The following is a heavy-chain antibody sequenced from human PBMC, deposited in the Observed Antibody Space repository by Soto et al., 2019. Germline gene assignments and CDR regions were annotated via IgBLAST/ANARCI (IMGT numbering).Heavy chain of an antibody. CDR2: IYSGGST. D-gene: IGHD6-19*01. V-gene: IGHV3-66*01. CDR1: GFTVSSNY. J-gene: IGHJ5*02. CDR3: ARDQSVAGTRYNWFDP. Sequence: GGSLRLSCAASGFTVSSNYMSWVRQAPGKGLEWVSVIYSGGSTYYADSVKGRFTISRDNSKNTLYLQMNSLRAEDTAVYYCARDQSVAGTRYNWFDPWGQGTLVTVSS.